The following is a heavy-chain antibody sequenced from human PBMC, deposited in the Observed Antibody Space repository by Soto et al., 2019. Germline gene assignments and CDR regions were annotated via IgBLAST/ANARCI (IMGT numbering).Heavy chain of an antibody. CDR3: ARDQTYNNWSKWFDP. J-gene: IGHJ5*02. CDR1: GGSISSSNW. Sequence: SETLSLTCAVSGGSISSSNWWSWVRQPPGKGLEWIGEIYHSGSTNYNPSLKSRVTISVDKSKNQFSLKLSSVTAADTAVYYCARDQTYNNWSKWFDPWGEGTLVT. V-gene: IGHV4-4*02. D-gene: IGHD1-1*01. CDR2: IYHSGST.